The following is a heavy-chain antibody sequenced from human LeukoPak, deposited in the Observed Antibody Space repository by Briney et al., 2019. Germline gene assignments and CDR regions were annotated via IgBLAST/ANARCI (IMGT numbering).Heavy chain of an antibody. V-gene: IGHV3-74*01. CDR3: ARDLGQYYDTSDNWFDP. J-gene: IGHJ5*02. CDR2: INSDGINT. CDR1: GFPFSSYA. D-gene: IGHD3-22*01. Sequence: GGSLRLSCAASGFPFSSYAMNWVRQAPGKGLVWVSRINSDGINTSYADSVKGRFTISRDNAKNTLNLQMNSLRAEDTAVYYCARDLGQYYDTSDNWFDPWGQGTLVTVSS.